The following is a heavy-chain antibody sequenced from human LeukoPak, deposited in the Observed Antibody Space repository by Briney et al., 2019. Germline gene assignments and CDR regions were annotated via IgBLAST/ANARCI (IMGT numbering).Heavy chain of an antibody. J-gene: IGHJ3*02. D-gene: IGHD4-23*01. CDR1: GYTFTSYG. CDR2: ISAYNGNT. CDR3: ARDHGGNPMLFHDAFDI. V-gene: IGHV1-18*01. Sequence: GASVKVSCKASGYTFTSYGISWVRQAPGQGLEWMGWISAYNGNTNYVQKLQGRVTMTTDTSTSTAYMELRSLRSDDTAVYYCARDHGGNPMLFHDAFDIWGQGTMVTVSS.